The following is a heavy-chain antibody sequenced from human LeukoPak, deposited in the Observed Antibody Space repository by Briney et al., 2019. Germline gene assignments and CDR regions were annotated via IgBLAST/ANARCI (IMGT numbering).Heavy chain of an antibody. CDR3: ARADWDTAMIDY. Sequence: PGGSLRLSCAASGFTFSSYSMNWVRQATGKGLEWVSSISSSSSYIYYADSVKGRFTISRDNAKNSLYLQMNSLRAEDTAVYYCARADWDTAMIDYWGQGTLVTVSS. CDR2: ISSSSSYI. V-gene: IGHV3-21*01. CDR1: GFTFSSYS. D-gene: IGHD5-18*01. J-gene: IGHJ4*02.